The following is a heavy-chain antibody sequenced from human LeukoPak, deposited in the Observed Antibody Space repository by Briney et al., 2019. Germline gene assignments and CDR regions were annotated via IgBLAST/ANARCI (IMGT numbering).Heavy chain of an antibody. CDR1: GYSFTSYW. D-gene: IGHD3-10*01. V-gene: IGHV5-51*01. Sequence: GESLKISCKGSGYSFTSYWIGWVRQMPGKGLEWMGIIYPGDSDTRYSPSFQGQVTISADKSISTAYPQWSSLKASDTAMYYCARYMVRGVIGYYYYGMDVWGQGTTVAVSS. J-gene: IGHJ6*02. CDR2: IYPGDSDT. CDR3: ARYMVRGVIGYYYYGMDV.